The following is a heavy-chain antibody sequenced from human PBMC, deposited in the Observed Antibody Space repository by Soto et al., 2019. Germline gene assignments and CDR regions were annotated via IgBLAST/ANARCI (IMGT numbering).Heavy chain of an antibody. CDR2: IWYDGSNN. CDR1: GFTFSSYG. Sequence: QVQLVESGGGVVQPGSSLRLSCAASGFTFSSYGMHWVRQAPGKGLEWVAVIWYDGSNNYYADSVKGRVTISRDNSKNTLYLQMNSVRAEDRVVYYCERDFGERCLQLGHYWGMDVWGKGTAVSVSS. CDR3: ERDFGERCLQLGHYWGMDV. J-gene: IGHJ6*04. V-gene: IGHV3-33*01. D-gene: IGHD3-16*01.